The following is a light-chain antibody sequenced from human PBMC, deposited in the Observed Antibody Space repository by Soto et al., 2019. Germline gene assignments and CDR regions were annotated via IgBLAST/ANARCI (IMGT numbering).Light chain of an antibody. Sequence: EIVLTQSPGTLSLSPGESATLSCRASQSVNSIYLAWYQQKPGQAPRLLISGASSRATGIPDRFSGSGSGTDFTLTISRLEPEDFAVYYCQHYTTSLWTFGQGTKVEI. CDR3: QHYTTSLWT. CDR2: GAS. V-gene: IGKV3-20*01. J-gene: IGKJ1*01. CDR1: QSVNSIY.